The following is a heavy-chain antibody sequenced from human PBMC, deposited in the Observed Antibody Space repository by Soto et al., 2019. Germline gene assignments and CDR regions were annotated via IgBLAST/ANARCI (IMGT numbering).Heavy chain of an antibody. D-gene: IGHD2-15*01. V-gene: IGHV3-23*01. CDR1: GFTFSSYA. CDR2: ISGSGGST. J-gene: IGHJ6*03. CDR3: AKAPYGSGGSCYSPRHYYYYMDV. Sequence: EVQLLESGGGLVQPGGSLRLSCAASGFTFSSYAMSWVRQAPGKGLEWVSAISGSGGSTYYADSVKGRFTISRDNSKNSLFLQMNGRRAGDTAVYYCAKAPYGSGGSCYSPRHYYYYMDVWGKGTTVTVSS.